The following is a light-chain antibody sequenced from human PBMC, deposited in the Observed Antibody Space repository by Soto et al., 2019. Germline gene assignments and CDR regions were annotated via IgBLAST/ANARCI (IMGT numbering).Light chain of an antibody. V-gene: IGKV1-39*01. J-gene: IGKJ5*01. CDR1: QNIATF. CDR3: QQSYITPIT. Sequence: DIQMTQSPSSLSASVGDRVTVTCRASQNIATFLHWYQQKPGKAPRVLIYAASSLQSGVPSRFSGSGYGTDFTLTITGLQPDDFAIYYCQQSYITPITVGQGTRLESK. CDR2: AAS.